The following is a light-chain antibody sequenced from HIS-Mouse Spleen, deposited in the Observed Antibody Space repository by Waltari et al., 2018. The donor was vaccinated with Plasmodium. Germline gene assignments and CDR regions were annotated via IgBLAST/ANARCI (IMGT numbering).Light chain of an antibody. J-gene: IGLJ2*01. CDR1: SSDVGGYNY. CDR2: DVS. CDR3: CSYAGSYTLV. V-gene: IGLV2-11*01. Sequence: QSALTQPRSVSGSPGQSVTISCTGTSSDVGGYNYVPWYQQHPGKAPKLMCYDVSKRPTGVPDGFSGSKSGNTASLSISGLQAEDEAEYYCCSYAGSYTLVFGGGTKLTVL.